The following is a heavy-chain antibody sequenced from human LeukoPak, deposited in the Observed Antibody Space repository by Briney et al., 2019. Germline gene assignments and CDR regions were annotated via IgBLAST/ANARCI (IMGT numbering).Heavy chain of an antibody. D-gene: IGHD3-22*01. CDR1: GYTFTSYG. V-gene: IGHV1-18*01. CDR3: ARGGNTMIVAENWFDP. Sequence: ASVKVSCKASGYTFTSYGISWVRQAPGQGLEWMGWISAYNGNTNYAQKLQGRVTMTTDTSTSTAYMELRSLRSDDTAVYYCARGGNTMIVAENWFDPWGQGTPVTVSS. J-gene: IGHJ5*02. CDR2: ISAYNGNT.